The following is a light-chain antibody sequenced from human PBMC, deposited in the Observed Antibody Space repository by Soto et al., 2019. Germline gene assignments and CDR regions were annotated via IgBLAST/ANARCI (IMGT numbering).Light chain of an antibody. CDR2: DAS. CDR1: LSVSSY. Sequence: EIVLTQSPATLSLSPGERATLSCRASLSVSSYLAWYEQKPGQAAMLLVYDASDRATGIPARFSGSGSGTDFTLTISSLEPEDFAVYYCQQRSNWPRTCGQGTKV. CDR3: QQRSNWPRT. J-gene: IGKJ1*01. V-gene: IGKV3-11*01.